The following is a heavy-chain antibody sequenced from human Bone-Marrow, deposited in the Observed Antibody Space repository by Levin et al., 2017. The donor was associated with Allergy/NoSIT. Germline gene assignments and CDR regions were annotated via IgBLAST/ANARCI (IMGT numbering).Heavy chain of an antibody. CDR3: ARGDTTMARNPFDY. CDR2: IYGGGST. Sequence: TGGSLRLSCAASGFTVTRNYMTWVRQAPGKGLEWVSVIYGGGSTDYADSVKGRFTISKDNSKNTLYLQLNSLRAEDTAVYYCARGDTTMARNPFDYWGQGTLVTVSS. J-gene: IGHJ4*02. V-gene: IGHV3-53*01. D-gene: IGHD5-18*01. CDR1: GFTVTRNY.